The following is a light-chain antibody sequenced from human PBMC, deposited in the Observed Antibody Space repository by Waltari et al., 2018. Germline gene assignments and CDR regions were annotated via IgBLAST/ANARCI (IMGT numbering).Light chain of an antibody. CDR3: AQRNDWPIT. CDR2: DAS. Sequence: DIVLTQSPATLSLSPGEIANLSCRASQYINADLAWYQQKPGQAPRLFVYDASNRATGIPARVSGSGSGTDFTLTISSLDPEDSAVYYCAQRNDWPITFGQGTRVEIK. V-gene: IGKV3-11*01. CDR1: QYINAD. J-gene: IGKJ5*01.